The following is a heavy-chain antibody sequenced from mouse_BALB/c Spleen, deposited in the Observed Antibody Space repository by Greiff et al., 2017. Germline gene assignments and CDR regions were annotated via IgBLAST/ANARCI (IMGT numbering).Heavy chain of an antibody. CDR2: INPYNGDT. Sequence: VQLKESGPELVKPGASVKISCKASGYSFTGYFMNWVMQSHGKSLEWIGRINPYNGDTFYNQKFKGKATLTVDKSSSTAHMELRSLASEDSAVYYCAREDGNYIDYWGQGTTLTVSS. J-gene: IGHJ2*01. CDR3: AREDGNYIDY. V-gene: IGHV1-20*02. D-gene: IGHD2-1*01. CDR1: GYSFTGYF.